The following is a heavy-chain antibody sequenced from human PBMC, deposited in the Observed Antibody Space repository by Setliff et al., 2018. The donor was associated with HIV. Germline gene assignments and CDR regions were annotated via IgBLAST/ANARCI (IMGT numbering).Heavy chain of an antibody. J-gene: IGHJ3*02. CDR1: GFAFSDYW. CDR2: SYGGGTT. D-gene: IGHD2-15*01. CDR3: ARDSTRGSRREIFDI. V-gene: IGHV3-21*06. Sequence: PGGSLRLSCAASGFAFSDYWMIWVRQAPGKGLEWVSSVSYGGGTTHYADSVRGRFTVYRDNAENSVYLQMNSLSVDDMGTYFCARDSTRGSRREIFDIWGQGTMVTVSS.